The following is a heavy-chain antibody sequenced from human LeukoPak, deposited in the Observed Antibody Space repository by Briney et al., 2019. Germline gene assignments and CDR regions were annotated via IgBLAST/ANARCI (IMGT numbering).Heavy chain of an antibody. D-gene: IGHD2-15*01. J-gene: IGHJ4*02. CDR1: GYSFASYW. CDR2: IDPSDSYT. Sequence: GESLKISCKGYGYSFASYWISWVRQMPGKGLEWMGRIDPSDSYTDYSPSIQGHVTISADKSISTACLQWSSLKASDTAMYYCARPDCSGGNCYLLSYWGQGSLVTVSS. CDR3: ARPDCSGGNCYLLSY. V-gene: IGHV5-10-1*01.